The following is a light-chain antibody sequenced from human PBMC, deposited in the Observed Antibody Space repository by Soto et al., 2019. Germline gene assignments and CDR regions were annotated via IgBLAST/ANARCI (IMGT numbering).Light chain of an antibody. J-gene: IGKJ4*01. CDR1: QSVSSN. V-gene: IGKV3-15*01. CDR3: QQYNNWPLT. CDR2: GAS. Sequence: EIVMTQSPATLSVSPGERATLSCRASQSVSSNLAWYQQKPGQAPRLLIYGASTRATCIPARFSGSVSGTEFTLTISSLQSEDFAVYYCQQYNNWPLTFGGGTKVEIK.